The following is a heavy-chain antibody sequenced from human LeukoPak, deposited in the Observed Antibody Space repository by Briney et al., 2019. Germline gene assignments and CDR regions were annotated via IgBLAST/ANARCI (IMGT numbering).Heavy chain of an antibody. J-gene: IGHJ4*02. CDR1: GGSISSYY. CDR2: IYYSGST. Sequence: SETLSLTCTVSGGSISSYYWSWIRQPPGKGLEWIGYIYYSGSTNYKPSLKSRVTISVDTSKNQFSLKLSSVTAADTAVYYCARDHGSFDYWGQGTLVTVSS. CDR3: ARDHGSFDY. D-gene: IGHD1-1*01. V-gene: IGHV4-59*01.